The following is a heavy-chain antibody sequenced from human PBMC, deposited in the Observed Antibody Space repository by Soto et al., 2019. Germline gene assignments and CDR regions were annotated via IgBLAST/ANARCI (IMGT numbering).Heavy chain of an antibody. CDR3: ARDRLGVSFTGGGVDS. Sequence: QVQLVQSGGEVKKPGASVKVSCKASGYTFSNFGLSWVRQAPGQGRELMGWISPYSGNTTYAQKLQRRLTMTTDTSTSTGDMELRSLRSDDTAVSYCARDRLGVSFTGGGVDSWGQGTLVTVSS. V-gene: IGHV1-18*01. CDR1: GYTFSNFG. CDR2: ISPYSGNT. J-gene: IGHJ4*02. D-gene: IGHD2-8*01.